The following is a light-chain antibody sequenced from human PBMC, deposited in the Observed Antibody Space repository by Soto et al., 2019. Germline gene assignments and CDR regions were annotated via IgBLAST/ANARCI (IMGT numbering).Light chain of an antibody. Sequence: EIVMTQSPATLSLSPGERATLSCRASQSVSSYLAWYQQKPGQAPRLLIYDASTRATSIPARFSGSGSGTDVTLTIISREPEDYAAYYCHQRSHYSPYTFGQGTKLEIK. CDR3: HQRSHYSPYT. CDR1: QSVSSY. J-gene: IGKJ2*01. CDR2: DAS. V-gene: IGKV3-11*01.